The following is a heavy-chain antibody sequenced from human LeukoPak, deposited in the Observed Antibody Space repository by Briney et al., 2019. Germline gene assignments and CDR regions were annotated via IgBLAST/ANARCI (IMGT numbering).Heavy chain of an antibody. CDR1: GFTFDDYG. CDR2: INWNGGST. D-gene: IGHD3-9*01. V-gene: IGHV3-20*04. Sequence: PGGSLRLSCAASGFTFDDYGMSWVRQAPGKGLEWVSGINWNGGSTGYADSVKGRFTISRDNAKNSLYLQMNSLRAEDTAVYYCAKAILTGSYRGYFDYWGQGTLVTVSS. CDR3: AKAILTGSYRGYFDY. J-gene: IGHJ4*02.